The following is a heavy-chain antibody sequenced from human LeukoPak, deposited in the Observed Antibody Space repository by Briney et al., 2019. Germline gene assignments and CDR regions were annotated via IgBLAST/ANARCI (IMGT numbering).Heavy chain of an antibody. CDR2: IYYSGST. J-gene: IGHJ6*02. Sequence: SQTLSLTCTVSGGSISGGDSYWSWIRQPSGKGLEWIGYIYYSGSTYYNPSLKSRVTISVDTSKNQFSLKLSSVTAADTAVYYCARVGWLQSGYYGMDVWGQGTTVTVSS. D-gene: IGHD5-24*01. V-gene: IGHV4-30-4*01. CDR1: GGSISGGDSY. CDR3: ARVGWLQSGYYGMDV.